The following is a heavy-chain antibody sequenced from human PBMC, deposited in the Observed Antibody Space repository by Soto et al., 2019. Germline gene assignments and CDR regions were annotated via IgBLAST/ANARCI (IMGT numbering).Heavy chain of an antibody. CDR3: ARGQEGIVATH. Sequence: QVQLQQWGAGLLKPSETLSLTCAVNGGSLTGYYWSWIRQPPGKGLEWIGEIKDGGSTNYSPSLGSRVTISADTSKNQFSLRLNSVIAADTAVYFCARGQEGIVATHWDQGTLVTVSS. V-gene: IGHV4-34*01. J-gene: IGHJ4*02. CDR2: IKDGGST. CDR1: GGSLTGYY. D-gene: IGHD5-12*01.